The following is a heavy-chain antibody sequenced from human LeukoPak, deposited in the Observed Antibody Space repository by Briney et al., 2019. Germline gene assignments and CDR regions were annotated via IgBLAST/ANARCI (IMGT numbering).Heavy chain of an antibody. CDR3: ARDSPYYYDSSGYYYDWFDP. J-gene: IGHJ5*02. CDR1: GGSISSYY. Sequence: SETLSLTCTVSGGSISSYYWSWIRQPPGKGLEWIGYIYYSGSTNYNPSLKSRVTISVDTSKNQFSLKLSSVTAADTAVYYCARDSPYYYDSSGYYYDWFDPWGQGTLVTVSS. CDR2: IYYSGST. V-gene: IGHV4-59*12. D-gene: IGHD3-22*01.